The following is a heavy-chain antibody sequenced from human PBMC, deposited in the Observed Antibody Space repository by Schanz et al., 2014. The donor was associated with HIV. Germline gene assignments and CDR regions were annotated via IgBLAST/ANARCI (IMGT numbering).Heavy chain of an antibody. Sequence: QVQLVESGGGVVQPGRSLRLSCAVSGFTFSSYGMHWVRQAPGKGLEWVAVIWHDGRNKNYADSVKGRFTVSRDNSKNTLYLQLDNVRAEDTAVYYCAKEGKPVVVDGPRHWGQGVLVTVSS. J-gene: IGHJ4*02. D-gene: IGHD2-15*01. CDR3: AKEGKPVVVDGPRH. CDR1: GFTFSSYG. V-gene: IGHV3-33*03. CDR2: IWHDGRNK.